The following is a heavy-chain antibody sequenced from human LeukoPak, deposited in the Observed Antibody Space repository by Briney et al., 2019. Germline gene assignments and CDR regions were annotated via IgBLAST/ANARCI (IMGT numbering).Heavy chain of an antibody. J-gene: IGHJ5*02. CDR3: ARDLYNWFDP. CDR2: IYTSGST. D-gene: IGHD2/OR15-2a*01. V-gene: IGHV4-4*07. CDR1: GGSISSYY. Sequence: SETLSLTCTVSGGSISSYYWSWLRQPAGRRLEWIGRIYTSGSTNYNPSLKSRVTMSVDTSKNQFSLKLSSVTAADTAVYYCARDLYNWFDPWGQGTLVSVSS.